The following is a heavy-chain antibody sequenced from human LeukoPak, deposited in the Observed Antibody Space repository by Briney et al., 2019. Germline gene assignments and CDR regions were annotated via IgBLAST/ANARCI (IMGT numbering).Heavy chain of an antibody. D-gene: IGHD1-7*01. CDR3: ARREDWNYVFGA. V-gene: IGHV3-21*01. CDR2: ISSSSSYI. J-gene: IGHJ5*02. Sequence: PGGSLRLSCAASGFTFSSYSMNWVRQAPGKGLEWVSSISSSSSYIYYADSVKGRFTISRDNAKNSLYLQMNSLRAEDTAVYYCARREDWNYVFGAWGQGTLVTVSS. CDR1: GFTFSSYS.